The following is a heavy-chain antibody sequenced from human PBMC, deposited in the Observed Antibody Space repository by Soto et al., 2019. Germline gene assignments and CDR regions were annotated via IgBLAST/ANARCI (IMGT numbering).Heavy chain of an antibody. D-gene: IGHD2-2*01. CDR3: AKGRLECISSNWLDP. CDR2: ISGSDGST. V-gene: IGHV3-23*01. CDR1: GFTFSRYA. J-gene: IGHJ5*02. Sequence: GGSLRLSCAASGFTFSRYAMNWVRQAPGKGLEWVSVISGSDGSTYYADSVKGRFTISRDNSNNTLYLQMDSLRAEDTAVYYCAKGRLECISSNWLDPWGQGTLDTFSS.